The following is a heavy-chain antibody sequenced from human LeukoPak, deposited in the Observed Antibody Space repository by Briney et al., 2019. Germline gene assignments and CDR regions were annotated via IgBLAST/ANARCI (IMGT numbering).Heavy chain of an antibody. D-gene: IGHD2-8*01. CDR3: ARGSFLGTSSWFDP. CDR2: ISPNRGDT. V-gene: IGHV1-2*02. CDR1: GYTFIDSY. Sequence: ASVKVSCKTSGYTFIDSYIHWVRQAPGQGLEWMGWISPNRGDTNYVQKFKGRVTMTTDTSLNTIYMELRSLRLDDTAVYFCARGSFLGTSSWFDPWGQGTLVTVSS. J-gene: IGHJ5*02.